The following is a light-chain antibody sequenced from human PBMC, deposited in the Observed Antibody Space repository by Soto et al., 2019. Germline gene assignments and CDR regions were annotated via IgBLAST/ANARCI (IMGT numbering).Light chain of an antibody. CDR1: SSDIGGYNY. Sequence: QPVLTQPASVSGSPGQSITVSCTGTSSDIGGYNYVSWYQQHPGKAPKLMVYEVTNRPSGVSDRFSGSKSGNTASLTISGLQADDEGYYYCSSYTSRSTLYVFGTGTQLTVL. J-gene: IGLJ1*01. CDR2: EVT. V-gene: IGLV2-14*01. CDR3: SSYTSRSTLYV.